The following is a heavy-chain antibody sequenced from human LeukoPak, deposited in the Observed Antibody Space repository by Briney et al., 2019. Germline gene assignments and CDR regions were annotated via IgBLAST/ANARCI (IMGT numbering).Heavy chain of an antibody. V-gene: IGHV3-23*01. J-gene: IGHJ4*02. D-gene: IGHD3-22*01. CDR3: ASTAASYYGSIGYFDY. CDR2: ISGSGGST. Sequence: PSETLSLTCTVSGGSISSSSYYWGWIRQPPGKGLEWVSAISGSGGSTYYADSVKGRFTISRDNSKNTLYLQMNSPRAEDTAVYYCASTAASYYGSIGYFDYWGQGTLVTVSS. CDR1: GGSISSSSYY.